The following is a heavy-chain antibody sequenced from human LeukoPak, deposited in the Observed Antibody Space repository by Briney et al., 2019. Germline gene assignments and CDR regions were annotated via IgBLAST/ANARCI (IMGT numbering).Heavy chain of an antibody. CDR3: AREIDAFDI. CDR1: GGSISDYY. J-gene: IGHJ3*02. CDR2: IYYSGST. Sequence: AWETLSLTCTVSGGSISDYYWSWIRQPPGTGLEWIGYIYYSGSTNYNPSLKSRVTISVDTSKNQFSLKLSSVTAADTAVYYCAREIDAFDIWGQGTMVTVSS. V-gene: IGHV4-59*01.